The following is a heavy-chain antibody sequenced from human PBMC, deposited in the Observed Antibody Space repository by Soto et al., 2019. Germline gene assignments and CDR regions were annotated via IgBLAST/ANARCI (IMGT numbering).Heavy chain of an antibody. CDR2: IIPILGIA. V-gene: IGHV1-69*02. J-gene: IGHJ4*02. CDR1: GGTFSSYT. D-gene: IGHD3-10*01. Sequence: QVQLVQSGAEVKKPGSSVKVSCKASGGTFSSYTISWVRQAPGQGLEWMGRIIPILGIANYAQKFQGRVTITTVKSTSTAYMELSSLRSEDTAVYCCARGGLSHGGFDYWGQGTLVTVSS. CDR3: ARGGLSHGGFDY.